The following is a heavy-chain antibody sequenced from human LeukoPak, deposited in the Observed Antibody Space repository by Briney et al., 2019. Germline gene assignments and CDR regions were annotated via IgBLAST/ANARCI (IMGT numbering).Heavy chain of an antibody. J-gene: IGHJ4*02. D-gene: IGHD2-21*01. Sequence: GGSLRLSCAASGFTLTYASMSWVRQAPGKGLEWVGFIRSKANGGTTEYAASVKGRFTISRDDSRSIAYLQTNSLKTEDTAVYYCTRDGLLHDYWGQGTLVTVSS. CDR1: GFTLTYAS. V-gene: IGHV3-49*04. CDR2: IRSKANGGTT. CDR3: TRDGLLHDY.